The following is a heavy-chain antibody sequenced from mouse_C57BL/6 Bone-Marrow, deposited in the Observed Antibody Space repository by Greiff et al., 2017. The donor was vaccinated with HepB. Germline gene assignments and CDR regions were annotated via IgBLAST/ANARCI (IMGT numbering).Heavy chain of an antibody. V-gene: IGHV3-6*01. Sequence: EVQLQQSGPGLVKPSQSLSLTCSVPGYSITSGYYWNWIRQFPGNKLEWMGYISYDGSNNYNPSLKNRISITRDTSKNQFFLKLNSVTTEDTATYYCARGEVYGYNYAMDYWGQGTSVTVSS. J-gene: IGHJ4*01. CDR1: GYSITSGYY. CDR2: ISYDGSN. CDR3: ARGEVYGYNYAMDY. D-gene: IGHD2-2*01.